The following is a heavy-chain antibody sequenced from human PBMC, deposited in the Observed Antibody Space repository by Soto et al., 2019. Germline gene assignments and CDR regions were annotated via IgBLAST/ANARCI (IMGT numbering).Heavy chain of an antibody. CDR1: GFTFGSYW. CDR3: ARAGWYRFDY. Sequence: EVQLVESGGDSVQPGGSLRLSCAASGFTFGSYWMHWVRQAPGKGLVWVSRINSDGSTTNYGDSVKGRFTISRDNAKSTLYLQMNSLRAEDTAVYYCARAGWYRFDYWGQGTLLTVSS. J-gene: IGHJ4*02. V-gene: IGHV3-74*01. CDR2: INSDGSTT. D-gene: IGHD2-15*01.